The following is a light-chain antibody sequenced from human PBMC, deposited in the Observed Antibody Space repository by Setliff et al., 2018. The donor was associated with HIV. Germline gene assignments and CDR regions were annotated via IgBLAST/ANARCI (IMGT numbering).Light chain of an antibody. J-gene: IGKJ1*01. V-gene: IGKV1-39*01. CDR3: QHSYRTPRT. CDR2: VAS. CDR1: PSISNY. Sequence: DIQMTQSPSSLSASVGDRVTISCRASPSISNYLNWYQHKSGQAPKLLISVASRLQSDIPSRFSASGSGTDFTLTISSLQPEDFATYFCQHSYRTPRTFGQGTKGDIK.